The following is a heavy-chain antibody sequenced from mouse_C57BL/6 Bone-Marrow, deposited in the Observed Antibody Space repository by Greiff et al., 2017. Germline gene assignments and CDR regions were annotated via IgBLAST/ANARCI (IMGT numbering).Heavy chain of an antibody. CDR2: IDPSDSET. CDR1: GSTFTSYW. CDR3: ARSGDGYPYYFDY. J-gene: IGHJ2*01. D-gene: IGHD2-3*01. Sequence: QVQLQQPGAELVRPGSSVKLSCKASGSTFTSYWMHWVKQRPIQGLEWIGNIDPSDSETHYNQKFKDKATLTVDKSSSTAYMQLSSLTSEDSAVYARARSGDGYPYYFDYWGQGTTLTVSS. V-gene: IGHV1-52*01.